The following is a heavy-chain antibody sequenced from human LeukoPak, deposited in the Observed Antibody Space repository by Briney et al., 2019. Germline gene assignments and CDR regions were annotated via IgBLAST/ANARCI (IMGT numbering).Heavy chain of an antibody. CDR1: GFTFSSHA. D-gene: IGHD3-3*01. CDR2: IGGSGGST. V-gene: IGHV3-23*01. Sequence: SGGSLRLSCAASGFTFSSHAMGWVAQAPGKGLEWGSDIGGSGGSTYYADSVKVRFTISRDNSKNTQYPQMNSLRAEDTALYYCARDPGVVAFHHFDYWRQGTLVTVPS. CDR3: ARDPGVVAFHHFDY. J-gene: IGHJ4*02.